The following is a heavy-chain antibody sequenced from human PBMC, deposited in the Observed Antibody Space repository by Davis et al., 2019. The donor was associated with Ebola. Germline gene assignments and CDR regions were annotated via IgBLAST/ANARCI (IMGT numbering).Heavy chain of an antibody. CDR2: ISSSSSTI. D-gene: IGHD3-10*01. V-gene: IGHV3-48*04. J-gene: IGHJ6*03. Sequence: PGGSLRLSCAASGFTFSSYSMNWVRQAPGKGLEWVSYISSSSSTIYYADSVKGRFTISRDNAKNSLYLQMNSLRAEDTAVYYCARESGDIGYYYYYMDVWGKGTTVTVSS. CDR3: ARESGDIGYYYYYMDV. CDR1: GFTFSSYS.